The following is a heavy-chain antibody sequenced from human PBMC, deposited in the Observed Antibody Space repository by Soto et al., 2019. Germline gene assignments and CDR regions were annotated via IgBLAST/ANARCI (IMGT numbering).Heavy chain of an antibody. CDR3: AKPPIAAAGILPFDY. J-gene: IGHJ4*02. V-gene: IGHV3-23*01. D-gene: IGHD6-13*01. CDR1: GFTFSSYA. CDR2: ISGSGGST. Sequence: GGSLRLSCAASGFTFSSYAMSWVRQAPGKGLEWVSAISGSGGSTYYADSVKGRFTISRDNPKNTLYLQMNSLRAEDTAVYYCAKPPIAAAGILPFDYWGRGTLVTVSS.